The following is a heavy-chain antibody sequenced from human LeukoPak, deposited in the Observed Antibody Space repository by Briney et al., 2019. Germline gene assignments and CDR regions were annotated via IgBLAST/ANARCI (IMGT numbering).Heavy chain of an antibody. CDR1: GYTFTGFY. CDR2: INPNSGGT. D-gene: IGHD6-19*01. CDR3: VREDYSSGWLVY. J-gene: IGHJ4*02. V-gene: IGHV1-2*04. Sequence: ASVKVSCKASGYTFTGFYIHWVRQAPGQGLEWMGWINPNSGGTNYAQMFQGWVTMTRDTSISTAYMELSRLRSDDTAVYYCVREDYSSGWLVYWGQGTPVTVSS.